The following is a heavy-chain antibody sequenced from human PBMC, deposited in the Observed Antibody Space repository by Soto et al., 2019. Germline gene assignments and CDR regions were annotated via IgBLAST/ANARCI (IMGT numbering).Heavy chain of an antibody. J-gene: IGHJ4*02. D-gene: IGHD4-17*01. CDR2: MNPNSGNT. V-gene: IGHV1-8*01. CDR1: GYTFTSYD. CDR3: AREMTTVILYDY. Sequence: ASVKVSCKASGYTFTSYDINWVRQATGQGLEWMGWMNPNSGNTGYAQKFQGRVTMTRNTSISTAYMELSSLRSEDTAVYYCAREMTTVILYDYWGQGTLVTVSS.